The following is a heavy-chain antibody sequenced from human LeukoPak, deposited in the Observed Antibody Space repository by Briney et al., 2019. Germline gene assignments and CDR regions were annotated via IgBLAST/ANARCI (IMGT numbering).Heavy chain of an antibody. J-gene: IGHJ4*02. Sequence: ASVKVSCKVSGYTLTELSMHWVRQAPGKGLEWMGGFDPEDGETIYAQKFQGRVTMTEDTSTDTAYMELSSLRSEDTAVYYCAAPRPSRAHFDYWGQGTLVTVSS. CDR1: GYTLTELS. CDR2: FDPEDGET. CDR3: AAPRPSRAHFDY. V-gene: IGHV1-24*01.